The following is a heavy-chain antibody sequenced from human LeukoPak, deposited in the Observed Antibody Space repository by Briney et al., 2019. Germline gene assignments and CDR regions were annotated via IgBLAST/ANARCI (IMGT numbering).Heavy chain of an antibody. CDR2: ISYDGSNK. D-gene: IGHD4-23*01. CDR3: ARGLRWQDY. CDR1: GFTFSSYG. V-gene: IGHV3-30*03. J-gene: IGHJ4*02. Sequence: PGGSLRLSCAASGFTFSSYGMQWVRQAPGKGLEWVAVISYDGSNKYYADSVKGRFTISRDNSKNSLYLQMNSLRAEDTAVYYCARGLRWQDYWGRGILVTVSS.